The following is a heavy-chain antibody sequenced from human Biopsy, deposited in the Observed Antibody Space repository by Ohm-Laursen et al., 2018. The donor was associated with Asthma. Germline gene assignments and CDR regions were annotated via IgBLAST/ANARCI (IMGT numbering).Heavy chain of an antibody. CDR3: ARKAGSCISRTCYSLDF. J-gene: IGHJ4*02. Sequence: SVKVSCKSLGGTFNTYVIGWVRQAPGQGLEWMGGINSVLGTTTYPQKSQDRVTITADDSTSTVYMELSSLRSEDTAVYYCARKAGSCISRTCYSLDFWGQGTLVTVSS. CDR2: INSVLGTT. V-gene: IGHV1-69*13. CDR1: GGTFNTYV. D-gene: IGHD2-2*01.